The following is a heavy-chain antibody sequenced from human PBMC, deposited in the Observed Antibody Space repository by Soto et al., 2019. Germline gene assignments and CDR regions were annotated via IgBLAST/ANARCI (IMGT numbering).Heavy chain of an antibody. CDR3: ARGHGLLLWFGELRISRHGMDV. J-gene: IGHJ6*02. CDR1: GGSFSGYY. Sequence: SETLSLTCAVSGGSFSGYYWIWIRQPPGKGLEWIGEINHSGSTNYNPSLKSRVTISVDTSKNQFSLKLSSVTAADTAVYYCARGHGLLLWFGELRISRHGMDVWGQGTTVT. D-gene: IGHD3-10*01. CDR2: INHSGST. V-gene: IGHV4-34*01.